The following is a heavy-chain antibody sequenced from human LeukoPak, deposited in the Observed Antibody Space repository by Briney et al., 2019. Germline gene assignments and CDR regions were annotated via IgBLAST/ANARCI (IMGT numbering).Heavy chain of an antibody. CDR3: ARAGGSTVSHSDY. J-gene: IGHJ4*02. V-gene: IGHV3-23*01. CDR2: ISGSAAST. D-gene: IGHD4-17*01. Sequence: GGSLRLSCAASGFTFSSYAMSWVRQAPGKGLEWVSVISGSAASTYYTDSVKGRFAISKDNAKNSLYLQMNSLRAEDTAVYYCARAGGSTVSHSDYWGQGTLVTVSS. CDR1: GFTFSSYA.